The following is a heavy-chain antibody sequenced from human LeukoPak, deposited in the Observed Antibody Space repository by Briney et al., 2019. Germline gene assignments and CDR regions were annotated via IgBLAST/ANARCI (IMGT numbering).Heavy chain of an antibody. CDR1: GGTFSSYA. CDR3: ARDRCSSTSCQRNWYFDL. D-gene: IGHD2-2*01. J-gene: IGHJ2*01. V-gene: IGHV1-69*13. CDR2: IIPIFGTA. Sequence: ASVKVSCKASGGTFSSYAISWVRQAPGQGLEWMGGIIPIFGTANYAQKFQGRVTITADESTSTAYMELSSLRSEDTAVYYCARDRCSSTSCQRNWYFDLWGRGTLVTVSS.